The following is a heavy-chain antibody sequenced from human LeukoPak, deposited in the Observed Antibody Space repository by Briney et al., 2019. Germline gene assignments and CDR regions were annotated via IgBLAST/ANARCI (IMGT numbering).Heavy chain of an antibody. V-gene: IGHV3-33*06. J-gene: IGHJ4*02. CDR1: GFIFNKYG. CDR3: AKEIGPFAGFDY. D-gene: IGHD3-16*01. Sequence: GSLRLSCAASGFIFNKYGMQWVRQAPGKGLEWVAVIWADGNHKYYANSVKGRFTISRDNSKNTMNLQMNSLRADDTAVYYCAKEIGPFAGFDYWGQGILVTVSS. CDR2: IWADGNHK.